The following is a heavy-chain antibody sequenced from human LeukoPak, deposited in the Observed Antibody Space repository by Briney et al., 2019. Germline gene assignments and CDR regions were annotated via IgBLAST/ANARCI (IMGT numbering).Heavy chain of an antibody. CDR2: ISGSGGST. CDR3: AKDGRDSSGYRFDY. J-gene: IGHJ4*02. CDR1: GFTFSGYA. Sequence: GGSLRLSCAASGFTFSGYAMSWVRQAPGKGLEWVSAISGSGGSTYYADSVKGRFTISRDNSKNTLYLQMNSLRAEDTTVYYCAKDGRDSSGYRFDYWGQGTLDSVSS. D-gene: IGHD3-22*01. V-gene: IGHV3-23*01.